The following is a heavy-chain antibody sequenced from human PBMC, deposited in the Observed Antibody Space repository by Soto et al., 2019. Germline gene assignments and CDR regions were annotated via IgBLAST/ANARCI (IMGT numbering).Heavy chain of an antibody. Sequence: LSETLSLTCTVSGGSISSSSYYWGWIRQPPGKGLEWIGSIYYSGSTYYNPSLKSRVTISVDTSKNQFSLKLSSVTAADTAVYYCARVSSSYYYYMDVWGKGTTVTVSS. CDR2: IYYSGST. J-gene: IGHJ6*03. CDR3: ARVSSSYYYYMDV. V-gene: IGHV4-39*01. D-gene: IGHD6-6*01. CDR1: GGSISSSSYY.